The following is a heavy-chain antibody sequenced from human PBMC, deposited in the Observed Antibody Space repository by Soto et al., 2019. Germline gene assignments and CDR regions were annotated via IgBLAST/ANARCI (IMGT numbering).Heavy chain of an antibody. J-gene: IGHJ6*02. CDR2: ISAYNGNT. CDR1: GYTFTSYG. Sequence: ASVKVSCKASGYTFTSYGISWVRQAPGQGLEWMGWISAYNGNTNYAQKPQGRVTMTTDTSTSTAYMELRSLRSDDTAVYYCARDPSQPTILGVVTHYSYYYGMDVWGQGTTVTVSS. D-gene: IGHD3-3*01. CDR3: ARDPSQPTILGVVTHYSYYYGMDV. V-gene: IGHV1-18*04.